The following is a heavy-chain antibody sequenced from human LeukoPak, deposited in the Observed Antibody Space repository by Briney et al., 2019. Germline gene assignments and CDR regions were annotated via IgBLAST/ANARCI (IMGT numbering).Heavy chain of an antibody. CDR3: AKDRNYYDSSGPFDY. CDR1: GFTFSSYA. D-gene: IGHD3-22*01. V-gene: IGHV3-33*06. J-gene: IGHJ4*02. CDR2: IWYDGSNK. Sequence: GGSLRLSCAASGFTFSSYAMSWVCQAPGKGLEWVAVIWYDGSNKYYADSVKGRFTISRDNSKNTLYLQMNSLRAEDTAVYYCAKDRNYYDSSGPFDYWGQGTLVTVSS.